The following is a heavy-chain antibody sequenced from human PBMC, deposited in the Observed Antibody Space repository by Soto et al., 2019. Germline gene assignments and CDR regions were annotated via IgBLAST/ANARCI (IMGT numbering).Heavy chain of an antibody. V-gene: IGHV4-31*03. Sequence: QVQLQESGPGLVKPSQTLSLTCTVSGGSISSGGYYWSWIRQHPGKGLEWIGYIYYSGSTYYNPSLKSRVTISVATSKNQFSLKLSSVTAADTAVYYCARGSYYDSSGYEYWGQGTLVTVSS. D-gene: IGHD3-22*01. CDR2: IYYSGST. CDR3: ARGSYYDSSGYEY. J-gene: IGHJ4*02. CDR1: GGSISSGGYY.